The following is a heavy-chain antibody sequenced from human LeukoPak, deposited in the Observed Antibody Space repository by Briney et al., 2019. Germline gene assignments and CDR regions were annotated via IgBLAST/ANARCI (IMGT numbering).Heavy chain of an antibody. Sequence: PSETLSLTCAVSGYSISSGYYWGWIRQPPGKGLEWIGSIYHSGSTYYNPSLKSRVTISVDTSKNQFSQKLSSVTAADTAVYYCARDPGRIAVAGSWGQGTLVTVSS. CDR2: IYHSGST. J-gene: IGHJ5*02. CDR3: ARDPGRIAVAGS. CDR1: GYSISSGYY. D-gene: IGHD6-19*01. V-gene: IGHV4-38-2*02.